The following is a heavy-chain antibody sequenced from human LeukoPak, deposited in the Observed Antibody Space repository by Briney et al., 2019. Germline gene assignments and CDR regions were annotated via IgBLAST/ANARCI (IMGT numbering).Heavy chain of an antibody. CDR3: AREIPQQLVAMDV. CDR1: GFTFSSYG. V-gene: IGHV3-33*08. J-gene: IGHJ6*02. CDR2: IWYDGSNK. D-gene: IGHD6-13*01. Sequence: PGGSLRLSCAASGFTFSSYGMHWVRQAPGKGLEWVGVIWYDGSNKYYADSVKGRFTISRDNSKNTLYLQMNGLRGEDTAVYYCAREIPQQLVAMDVWGQGTTVTVSS.